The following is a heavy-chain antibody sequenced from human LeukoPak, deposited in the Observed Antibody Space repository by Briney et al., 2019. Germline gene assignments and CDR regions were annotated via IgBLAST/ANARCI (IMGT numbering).Heavy chain of an antibody. CDR1: GYTFPGYY. V-gene: IGHV1-2*02. CDR3: AKSRIVAAHCLDY. D-gene: IGHD1-26*01. J-gene: IGHJ4*02. CDR2: INPNSGGT. Sequence: VASVNDSFLSSGYTFPGYYLHWVRQAAGQGVAGMGWINPNSGGTNYAQKFQGRVTMTRDTSISTAYMELRRLRSDDTAVYYCAKSRIVAAHCLDYWGQGTLVTVSS.